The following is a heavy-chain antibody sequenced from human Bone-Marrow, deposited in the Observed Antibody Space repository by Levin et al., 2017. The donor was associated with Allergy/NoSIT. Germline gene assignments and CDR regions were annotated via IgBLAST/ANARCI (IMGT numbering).Heavy chain of an antibody. D-gene: IGHD4-17*01. V-gene: IGHV3-30*04. CDR2: ISDDGSKK. CDR3: ARAPIAVTPYFDY. Sequence: GESLKISCAASGFTFSRNAIHWVRQAPGKGLEWVAVISDDGSKKYYADSVKGRFTISRDNSKNTLYMQMNSLRDEDTAVYYCARAPIAVTPYFDYWGQGTLVTVSS. J-gene: IGHJ4*02. CDR1: GFTFSRNA.